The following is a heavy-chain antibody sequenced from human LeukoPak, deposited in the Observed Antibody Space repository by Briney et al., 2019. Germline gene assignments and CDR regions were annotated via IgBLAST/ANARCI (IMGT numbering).Heavy chain of an antibody. CDR2: ISGSGGST. V-gene: IGHV3-23*01. CDR1: GFTFSSYA. Sequence: GGSLRLSCAASGFTFSSYAMSWVRQAPGKGLEWVSAISGSGGSTYYADSVKGRFTISRDNSKDTLYLQMNSLRAEDTAVYYCATDYVWGSYDYWGQGTLVTVSS. J-gene: IGHJ4*02. D-gene: IGHD3-16*01. CDR3: ATDYVWGSYDY.